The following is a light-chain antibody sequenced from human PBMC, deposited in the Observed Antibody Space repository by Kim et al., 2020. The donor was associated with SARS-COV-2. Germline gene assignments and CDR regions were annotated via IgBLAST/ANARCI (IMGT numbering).Light chain of an antibody. CDR1: RSVSSH. CDR3: QHYVNWPLT. CDR2: GAS. Sequence: EIVMTQSPATLSVSPGERATLSCRASRSVSSHLAWYQQKPDQGPRLLIYGASTRATGVPARFSGSGSGTDFTLTISSLHSEDFAVYYCQHYVNWPLTFGGGTKVDIK. V-gene: IGKV3-15*01. J-gene: IGKJ4*01.